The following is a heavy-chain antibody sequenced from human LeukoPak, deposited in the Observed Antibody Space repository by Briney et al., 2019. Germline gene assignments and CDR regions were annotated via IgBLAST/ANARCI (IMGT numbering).Heavy chain of an antibody. CDR1: GGTFSSYA. D-gene: IGHD2-2*01. V-gene: IGHV1-69*05. CDR3: ARALNVPAAHFDY. Sequence: ASVKLSCKASGGTFSSYAISWVRQAPGQGLEWMGRIIAIFGTANYAQKFNGRVTITTDESTSTAYMELSSLRSEDTAVYYCARALNVPAAHFDYWGQGTLVTVSS. CDR2: IIAIFGTA. J-gene: IGHJ4*02.